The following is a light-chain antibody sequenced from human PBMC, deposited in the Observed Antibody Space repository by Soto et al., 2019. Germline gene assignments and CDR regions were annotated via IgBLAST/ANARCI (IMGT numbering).Light chain of an antibody. CDR2: EGS. Sequence: QSALTQPASVSRSPGQSITISCTGTSSDVGSYNLVSWYQQHPGKAPKLMIYEGSKRPSGVSNRFSGSKSGNTASLTISGLQAEDEADYYCCSYAGSSTFGPYVFGTGTKLTVL. V-gene: IGLV2-23*03. CDR3: CSYAGSSTFGPYV. J-gene: IGLJ1*01. CDR1: SSDVGSYNL.